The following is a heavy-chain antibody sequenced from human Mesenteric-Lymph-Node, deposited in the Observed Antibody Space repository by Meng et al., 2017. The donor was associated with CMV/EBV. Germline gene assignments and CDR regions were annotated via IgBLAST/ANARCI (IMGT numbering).Heavy chain of an antibody. D-gene: IGHD3-3*01. V-gene: IGHV3-48*03. J-gene: IGHJ4*02. CDR2: ISSSDNTI. Sequence: GGSLRLSCAASGFSLSSYEMNWVRRAPGKGLEWVAYISSSDNTIYYADSVKGRFSVSRDNAKNTLYLQMNNLRAEDTAVYYCAVKRFLESWGQGTLVTVSS. CDR1: GFSLSSYE. CDR3: AVKRFLES.